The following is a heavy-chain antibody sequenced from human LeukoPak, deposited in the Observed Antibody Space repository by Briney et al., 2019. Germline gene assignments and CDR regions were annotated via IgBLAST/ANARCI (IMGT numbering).Heavy chain of an antibody. V-gene: IGHV1-3*01. D-gene: IGHD2-15*01. CDR1: GYTFTTYP. CDR3: ARDNLGVAATTYYFDY. CDR2: INAGSGDT. J-gene: IGHJ4*02. Sequence: ASVKVSCKASGYTFTTYPIHWVRQAPGQRLEWMGWINAGSGDTKYSQTFQGRVTINSDTSASTAYMDLSSLTSEDTAVYYCARDNLGVAATTYYFDYWGQGTLVTVSS.